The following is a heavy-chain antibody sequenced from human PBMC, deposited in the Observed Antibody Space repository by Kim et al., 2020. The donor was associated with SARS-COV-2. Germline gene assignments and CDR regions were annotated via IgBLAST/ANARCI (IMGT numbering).Heavy chain of an antibody. D-gene: IGHD3-3*01. Sequence: ASVKVSCKASGYTFTSYYMHWVRQAPGQGLEWMGIINPSGGSTSYAQKFQGRVTMTRDTSTSTVYMELSSLRSEDTAVYYCARAYYDFWSGYSHAGYWGQGPLVTVSS. V-gene: IGHV1-46*01. CDR3: ARAYYDFWSGYSHAGY. CDR2: INPSGGST. J-gene: IGHJ4*02. CDR1: GYTFTSYY.